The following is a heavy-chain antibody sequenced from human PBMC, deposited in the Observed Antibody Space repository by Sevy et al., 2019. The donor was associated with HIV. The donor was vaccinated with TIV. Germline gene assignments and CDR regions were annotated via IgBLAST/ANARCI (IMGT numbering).Heavy chain of an antibody. Sequence: GGSLRLSCATSGFSFNSYGVHWVRQAPGKGLEWVAVISYDGTNKYYGDSVKGRFTISRDNSKNTVYLQMNSLRVEDTAVYYCAKGAGDLVRGPITWGYYYCGMDVWGQGTTVTVSS. V-gene: IGHV3-30*18. J-gene: IGHJ6*02. D-gene: IGHD3-10*01. CDR3: AKGAGDLVRGPITWGYYYCGMDV. CDR1: GFSFNSYG. CDR2: ISYDGTNK.